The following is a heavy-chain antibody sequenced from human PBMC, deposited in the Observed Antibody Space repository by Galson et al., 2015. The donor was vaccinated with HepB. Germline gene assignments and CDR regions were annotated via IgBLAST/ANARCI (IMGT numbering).Heavy chain of an antibody. D-gene: IGHD3-3*01. CDR2: ISHDGSHK. Sequence: SLRLSCAASGFTFRSYALHWVRQAPGKGLEWVAVISHDGSHKHYADSVKGRFIISRDNSMDTLYLQMNSLRLEDTAVYYCVTTGGFLEWWSSSGLVYDIWGQGTMVTVSS. CDR1: GFTFRSYA. J-gene: IGHJ3*02. CDR3: VTTGGFLEWWSSSGLVYDI. V-gene: IGHV3-30-3*01.